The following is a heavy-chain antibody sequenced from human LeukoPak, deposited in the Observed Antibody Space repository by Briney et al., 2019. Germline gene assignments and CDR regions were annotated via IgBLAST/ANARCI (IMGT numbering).Heavy chain of an antibody. J-gene: IGHJ5*02. D-gene: IGHD1-14*01. CDR3: LQYNSENT. Sequence: PGGSLRLSCAASGFSFSSYAMSWVRQAPGKGLEWVSAVSGSGSPTYYADSVKGRFTISRDNSKNTLYLQMNSLRDEDTAVYYCLQYNSENTWGQGTLVTVSS. V-gene: IGHV3-23*01. CDR1: GFSFSSYA. CDR2: VSGSGSPT.